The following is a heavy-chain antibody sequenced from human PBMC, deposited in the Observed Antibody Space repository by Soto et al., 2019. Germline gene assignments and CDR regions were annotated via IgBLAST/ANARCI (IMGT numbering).Heavy chain of an antibody. V-gene: IGHV3-23*01. CDR2: ISGSGGST. J-gene: IGHJ6*03. D-gene: IGHD2-15*01. CDR1: GFTFSSYA. Sequence: EVQLLESGGGLVQPGGSLRLSCAASGFTFSSYAMSWVRQAPGKGLEWVSAISGSGGSTYYADSVKGRFTISRDNSKSTLYMQMNSLRAEDTAVYYCAKDQVVVVAANTNYYYYYMDVWGKGTTVTVSS. CDR3: AKDQVVVVAANTNYYYYYMDV.